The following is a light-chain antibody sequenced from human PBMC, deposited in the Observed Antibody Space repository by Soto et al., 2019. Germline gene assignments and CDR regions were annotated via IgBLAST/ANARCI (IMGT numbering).Light chain of an antibody. CDR3: QSYDSSLSHVV. J-gene: IGLJ2*01. V-gene: IGLV1-40*01. CDR2: GNS. CDR1: SSNIGAGYD. Sequence: QSVLTQPPSVSGAPGQRVTMSCTGSSSNIGAGYDVHWYQQLPGTAPKLLIYGNSNRPSGVPDRFSGSKSGTSASLAITGLQAEDEADYYCQSYDSSLSHVVFGGGTKVTVL.